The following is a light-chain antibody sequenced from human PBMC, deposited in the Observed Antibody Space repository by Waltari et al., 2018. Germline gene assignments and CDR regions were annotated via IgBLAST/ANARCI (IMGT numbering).Light chain of an antibody. CDR2: RSY. Sequence: QSVLTQTPSAPGTPGQRVTISCSGSASNIGRSRVTWYQQLPGNATKLLIYRSYLRPSWVPDRFSGSKSGTSASLAISGLQSEDEADYFCASWDDSLNGHWVFGGGTKVTVL. J-gene: IGLJ3*02. CDR1: ASNIGRSR. V-gene: IGLV1-44*01. CDR3: ASWDDSLNGHWV.